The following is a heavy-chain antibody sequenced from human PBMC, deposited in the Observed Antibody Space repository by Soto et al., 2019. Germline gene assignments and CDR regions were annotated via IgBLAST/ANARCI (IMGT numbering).Heavy chain of an antibody. V-gene: IGHV3-30-3*01. CDR1: GFTFSSYA. D-gene: IGHD3-10*01. J-gene: IGHJ4*02. CDR3: ARASLWFGELLFFPISPIDY. Sequence: GGSLRLSCAASGFTFSSYAMHWVRQAPGKGLEWVAVISYDGSNKYYADSVKGRFTISRDNSKNTLYLQMNSLRAEDTAVYYCARASLWFGELLFFPISPIDYWGQGTLVTVSS. CDR2: ISYDGSNK.